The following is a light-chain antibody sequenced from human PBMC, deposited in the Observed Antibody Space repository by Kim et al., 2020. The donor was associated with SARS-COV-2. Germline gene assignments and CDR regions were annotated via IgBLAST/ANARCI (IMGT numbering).Light chain of an antibody. Sequence: DIVMTQSPLSLPVTPGEPASISCRSSQSLLHSNGYNYLDWYLQKTGQSPQLLIYMTSYRASGVPDRFSGRGSGTDFTLKISSVEAEDVGVYYCMQALQTPNSFGQGTRLEI. CDR3: MQALQTPNS. J-gene: IGKJ2*03. CDR2: MTS. V-gene: IGKV2-28*01. CDR1: QSLLHSNGYNY.